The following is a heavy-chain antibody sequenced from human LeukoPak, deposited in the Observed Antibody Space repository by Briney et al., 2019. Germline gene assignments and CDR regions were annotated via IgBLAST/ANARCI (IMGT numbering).Heavy chain of an antibody. Sequence: GESLQIFCKGSGYSFTSYWISWVRQMPGKSLEWMGRIVPSDSYNNYSPSFQGHVTISADKSISTAYLQWSSLRASDTAMYYCARLDRLIVAVRSDYWGQGTLVTVSS. CDR1: GYSFTSYW. CDR2: IVPSDSYN. V-gene: IGHV5-10-1*01. CDR3: ARLDRLIVAVRSDY. J-gene: IGHJ4*02. D-gene: IGHD2-21*01.